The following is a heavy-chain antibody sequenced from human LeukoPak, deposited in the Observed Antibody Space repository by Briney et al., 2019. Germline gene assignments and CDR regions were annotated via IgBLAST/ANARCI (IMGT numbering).Heavy chain of an antibody. D-gene: IGHD6-6*01. Sequence: AETLSLTCTVSGGSISSYYWSWIRQPPGKGLEWIGYIYYSGSTNYNPSLKSRVTISVDTSKNQFSLKLSSVTAADTAVYYCARDLSSSSYNWFDPWGQGTLVAVSS. CDR3: ARDLSSSSYNWFDP. CDR1: GGSISSYY. J-gene: IGHJ5*02. V-gene: IGHV4-59*01. CDR2: IYYSGST.